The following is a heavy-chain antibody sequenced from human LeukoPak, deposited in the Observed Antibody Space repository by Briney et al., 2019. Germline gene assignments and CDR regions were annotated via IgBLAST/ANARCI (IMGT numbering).Heavy chain of an antibody. V-gene: IGHV3-48*01. Sequence: GGSLRLSCAASGFTFSSYSMNWVRQAPGKGLEWVSYISSSSSTIYYADSVKGRFTISRDNAKNSLYLQMNSLRAEDTAVYYCARDHLDGVSIYFDYWGQGTLVTVSS. CDR1: GFTFSSYS. J-gene: IGHJ4*02. CDR2: ISSSSSTI. CDR3: ARDHLDGVSIYFDY. D-gene: IGHD4-17*01.